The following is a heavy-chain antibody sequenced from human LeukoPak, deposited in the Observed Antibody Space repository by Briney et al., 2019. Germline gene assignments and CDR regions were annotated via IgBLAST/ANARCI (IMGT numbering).Heavy chain of an antibody. V-gene: IGHV3-23*01. J-gene: IGHJ4*02. CDR2: ISGSGGST. CDR3: AKDVIAARRGLDY. CDR1: GFTFSSYA. D-gene: IGHD6-13*01. Sequence: PGGSLRPSCAASGFTFSSYAMSWVRQAPGKGLEWVSAISGSGGSTYYADSVKGRFTISRDNSKNTLYLQMNSLRAEDTAVYYCAKDVIAARRGLDYWGQGTLVTVSS.